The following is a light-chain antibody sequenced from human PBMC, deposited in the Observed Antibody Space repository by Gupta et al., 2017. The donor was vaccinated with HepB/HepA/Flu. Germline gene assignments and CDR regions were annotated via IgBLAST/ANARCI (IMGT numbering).Light chain of an antibody. V-gene: IGKV3-11*01. CDR1: QSVSRY. CDR3: QQRLNWPIT. CDR2: DAS. Sequence: EIVLTQSPATLSLSPGERATLSCRSSQSVSRYLAWYQQKPGQAPRLFIYDASNRAPGIPARFSGSGSETDFTLTIDSLEPEDFAVYYCQQRLNWPITFGQGTRLEIK. J-gene: IGKJ5*01.